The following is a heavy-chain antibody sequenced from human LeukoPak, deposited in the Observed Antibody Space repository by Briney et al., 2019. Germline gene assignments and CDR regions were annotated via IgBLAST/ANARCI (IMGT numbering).Heavy chain of an antibody. CDR3: AKDIFGYSSGWYPLDY. CDR1: GFTFSSYA. J-gene: IGHJ4*02. Sequence: PGGSLRLSCAASGFTFSSYAMHWVRQAPGKGLEWVAVISYDGSNKYYADSVKSRFTISRDNSKNTLYLQMNSLRTEDTALYYCAKDIFGYSSGWYPLDYWGQGTLVTVSS. V-gene: IGHV3-30*04. D-gene: IGHD6-19*01. CDR2: ISYDGSNK.